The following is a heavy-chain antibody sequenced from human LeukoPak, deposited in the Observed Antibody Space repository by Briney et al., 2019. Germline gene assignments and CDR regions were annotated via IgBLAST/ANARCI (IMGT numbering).Heavy chain of an antibody. J-gene: IGHJ6*03. CDR3: ARDGDTVLTRGYYYYMDV. V-gene: IGHV3-21*01. Sequence: SCKASGYTFSSYTMNWVRQAPGKGLEWVSSISSSSSYIYYADSVKGRFTISRDNAKNSLYLQMNSLRAEDTAVYYCARDGDTVLTRGYYYYMDVWGKGTTVTVSS. D-gene: IGHD4-23*01. CDR1: GYTFSSYT. CDR2: ISSSSSYI.